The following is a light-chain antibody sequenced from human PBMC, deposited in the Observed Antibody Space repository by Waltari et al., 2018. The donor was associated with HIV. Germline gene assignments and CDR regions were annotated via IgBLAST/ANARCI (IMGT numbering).Light chain of an antibody. V-gene: IGLV3-25*03. CDR2: KDS. Sequence: SYELTQPPSVSVSPGQTARITCSGDALPKKYAYWYQQKPGQAPVVGIYKDSWSPSGIPERFSGPISGTTVTLTISGVQAEDEADYYCQSADSSGTYPVVFGGGTKLTVL. CDR3: QSADSSGTYPVV. CDR1: ALPKKY. J-gene: IGLJ2*01.